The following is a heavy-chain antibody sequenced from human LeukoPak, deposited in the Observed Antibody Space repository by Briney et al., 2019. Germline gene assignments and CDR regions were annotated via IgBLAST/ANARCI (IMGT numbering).Heavy chain of an antibody. Sequence: GESLKISCKGSGYSFASYWIGWVRQMPGKCLEWMGIIYPGDSDTRYSPSFQGQVTSSADKSISTAYLQWSSQKASDTAMYYCARAGGHQFVKNYYYYMDVWGKGTTVTVSS. CDR2: IYPGDSDT. CDR3: ARAGGHQFVKNYYYYMDV. CDR1: GYSFASYW. V-gene: IGHV5-51*01. J-gene: IGHJ6*03. D-gene: IGHD6-6*01.